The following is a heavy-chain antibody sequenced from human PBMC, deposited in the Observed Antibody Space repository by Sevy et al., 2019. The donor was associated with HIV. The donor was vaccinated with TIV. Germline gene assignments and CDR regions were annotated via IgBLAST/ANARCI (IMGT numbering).Heavy chain of an antibody. CDR1: GGSITSLY. CDR3: AGENAWGRGYS. D-gene: IGHD1-26*01. CDR2: IYYHGHI. J-gene: IGHJ4*02. Sequence: SETLSLTCTVSGGSITSLYWNWIRQPPGKGLEWIATIYYHGHINYNPSLKSRVTLSLDTSKNQFSLRLSSVTAADTAMYYCAGENAWGRGYSWGQGTLVTVSS. V-gene: IGHV4-59*08.